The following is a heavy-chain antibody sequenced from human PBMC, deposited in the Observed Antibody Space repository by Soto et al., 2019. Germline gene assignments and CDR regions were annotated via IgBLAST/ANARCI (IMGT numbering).Heavy chain of an antibody. Sequence: SETLSLTCAVSGGSISSGGYSWSWIRQPPGKGLEWIGYICHSGSTYYNPSLKSRVTISVDTSKNQFSLKLSSVTAADTAVYYCAAGGGLPRYYWGQGTLVTVSS. CDR1: GGSISSGGYS. D-gene: IGHD5-12*01. V-gene: IGHV4-30-2*01. CDR3: AAGGGLPRYY. J-gene: IGHJ4*02. CDR2: ICHSGST.